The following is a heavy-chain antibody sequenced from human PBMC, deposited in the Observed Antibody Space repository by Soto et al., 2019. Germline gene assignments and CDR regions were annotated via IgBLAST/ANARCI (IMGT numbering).Heavy chain of an antibody. CDR1: GFTFSSYS. CDR3: ARGDIVVVPAADNWFDP. J-gene: IGHJ5*02. D-gene: IGHD2-2*01. V-gene: IGHV3-21*01. Sequence: GGSLRLSCAASGFTFSSYSMNWVRQAPGKGLEWVSSISSSSSYIYYADSVKGRFTISRDNAKNSLYLQMNSLRAGDTAVYYCARGDIVVVPAADNWFDPWGQGTLVTVSS. CDR2: ISSSSSYI.